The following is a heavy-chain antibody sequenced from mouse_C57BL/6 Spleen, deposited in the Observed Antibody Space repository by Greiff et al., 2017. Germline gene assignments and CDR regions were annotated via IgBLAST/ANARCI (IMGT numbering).Heavy chain of an antibody. Sequence: VQLQQSGGDLVKPGGSLKLSCAASGFTFSSYGMSWVRQTPDKRLEWVATISSGGSYTYYPDSVKGRFTISRDNAKNTLYLQMSSLKSEDTAMYYCARRITTRGYFDVWGTGTTVTVSS. D-gene: IGHD1-1*01. CDR3: ARRITTRGYFDV. CDR2: ISSGGSYT. V-gene: IGHV5-6*01. CDR1: GFTFSSYG. J-gene: IGHJ1*03.